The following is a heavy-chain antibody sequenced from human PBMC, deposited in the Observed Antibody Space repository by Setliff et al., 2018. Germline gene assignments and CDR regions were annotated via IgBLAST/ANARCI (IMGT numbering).Heavy chain of an antibody. V-gene: IGHV1-69*10. Sequence: SVKVSCKASGGTFSSYAISWVRQAPGQGLEWMGGIIPILGIANYAQKFQGRVTITADESASTAYMELSSLRSEDTAVYYCARLNYGDYDYWGQGTLVTVSS. J-gene: IGHJ4*02. CDR2: IIPILGIA. CDR1: GGTFSSYA. CDR3: ARLNYGDYDY. D-gene: IGHD4-17*01.